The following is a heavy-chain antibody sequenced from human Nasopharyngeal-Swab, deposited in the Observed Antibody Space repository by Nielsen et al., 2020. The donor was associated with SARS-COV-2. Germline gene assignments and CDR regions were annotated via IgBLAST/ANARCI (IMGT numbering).Heavy chain of an antibody. Sequence: ASVKVSCKASGYTFTSYDINWVRQATGQGLEWMGWMNPNSGNTGYAQKFQGRVTMTRNTSISTAYMELSSLRSEDTAVYYCATSPPYCTNGVCYVWFDPWGQGTLVTVSS. J-gene: IGHJ5*02. CDR3: ATSPPYCTNGVCYVWFDP. D-gene: IGHD2-8*01. CDR2: MNPNSGNT. V-gene: IGHV1-8*01. CDR1: GYTFTSYD.